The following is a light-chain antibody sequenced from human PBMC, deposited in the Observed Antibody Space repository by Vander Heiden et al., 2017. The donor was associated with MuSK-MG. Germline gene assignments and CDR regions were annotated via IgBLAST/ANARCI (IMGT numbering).Light chain of an antibody. CDR3: QQYYSGWT. CDR1: QSINSW. V-gene: IGKV1-5*03. CDR2: KAS. Sequence: DIQMTQSPATLSASVGDRDSITCRARQSINSWWAWYQQKPGEAPNLLIYKASILESGISSRFSGSESGTEFTLTISSLQPDDFGSYYCQQYYSGWTFGQGTKVEVK. J-gene: IGKJ1*01.